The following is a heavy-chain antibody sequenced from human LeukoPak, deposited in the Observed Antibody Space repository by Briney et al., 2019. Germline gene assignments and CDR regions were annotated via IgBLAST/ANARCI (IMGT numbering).Heavy chain of an antibody. V-gene: IGHV3-9*01. Sequence: PGRSLRLSCAASGFSFDDYAMHWVRQAPGKGLEWVSGISWNSGSIVYADSVKGRFTISRDNAKNTLYLQMNSLRAEDTAVYYCARLSGFGEYDAFDIWGQGTMVTVSS. CDR3: ARLSGFGEYDAFDI. J-gene: IGHJ3*02. D-gene: IGHD3-10*01. CDR1: GFSFDDYA. CDR2: ISWNSGSI.